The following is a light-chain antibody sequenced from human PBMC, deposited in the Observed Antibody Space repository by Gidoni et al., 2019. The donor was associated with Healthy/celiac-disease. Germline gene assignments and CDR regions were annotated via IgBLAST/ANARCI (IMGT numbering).Light chain of an antibody. J-gene: IGLJ1*01. Sequence: SSELTQDPAVSVALGQTVRITFQGDSLRSYYASWYQQKPGQSPVLVIYGKNNRTSGIPDRFSGSSSENTASLTITGAKGKEGAAYYCNARNSSGNNAYVFGTGTKYTVL. V-gene: IGLV3-19*01. CDR3: NARNSSGNNAYV. CDR1: SLRSYY. CDR2: GKN.